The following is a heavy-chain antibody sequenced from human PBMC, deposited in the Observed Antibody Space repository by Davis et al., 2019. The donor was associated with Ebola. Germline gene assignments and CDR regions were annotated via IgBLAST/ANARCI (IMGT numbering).Heavy chain of an antibody. CDR1: GYTFTSYG. V-gene: IGHV1-18*01. CDR2: ISAYNGNT. Sequence: ASVKVSCKASGYTFTSYGISWVRQAPGQGLEWMGWISAYNGNTNYAQKFQGRVTMTEDTSTDTAYMELSSLRSEDTAVYYCATWEVVPAARRLGYYYYGMDVWGQGTTVTVSS. J-gene: IGHJ6*02. D-gene: IGHD2-2*01. CDR3: ATWEVVPAARRLGYYYYGMDV.